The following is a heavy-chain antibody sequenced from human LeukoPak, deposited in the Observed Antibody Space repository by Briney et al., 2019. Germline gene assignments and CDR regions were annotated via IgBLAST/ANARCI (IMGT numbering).Heavy chain of an antibody. CDR3: AKPVLWAGTLFDY. V-gene: IGHV3-23*01. Sequence: GGSLRISCAASGFTFSSYAMSWVRQAPGKGLEWVSAISGSGGSTYYADSVKGRFTISRDNSKNTLYLQMNSLRAEDTAVYYCAKPVLWAGTLFDYWGQGTLVTVSS. J-gene: IGHJ4*02. CDR1: GFTFSSYA. D-gene: IGHD6-19*01. CDR2: ISGSGGST.